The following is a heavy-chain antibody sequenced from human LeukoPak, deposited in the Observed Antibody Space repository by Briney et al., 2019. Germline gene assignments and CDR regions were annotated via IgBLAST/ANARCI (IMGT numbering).Heavy chain of an antibody. CDR2: IYYSGST. D-gene: IGHD5-24*01. CDR3: ARSWVVRDGHNKNDSYDI. J-gene: IGHJ3*02. Sequence: PSETLSLTCTVSGGSISRYYWSWIRQPPGKGLAWIGYIYYSGSTNYNPSLKSRGTIPVVTCKNQFSVEFSSVPAAGTAVCYCARSWVVRDGHNKNDSYDIWGQGTMVTVSS. V-gene: IGHV4-59*01. CDR1: GGSISRYY.